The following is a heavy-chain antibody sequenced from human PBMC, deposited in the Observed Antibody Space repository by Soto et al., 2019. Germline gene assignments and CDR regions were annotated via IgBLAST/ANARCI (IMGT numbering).Heavy chain of an antibody. J-gene: IGHJ4*02. CDR2: ISAYNGNT. V-gene: IGHV1-18*01. CDR3: ARDAAAGLNDF. D-gene: IGHD6-13*01. Sequence: QVQLVQSGAEVKKPGASVKVSCKASGYTFTSYAISWVRQAPGQGLEWMGWISAYNGNTNHAQKLQGRVTMTTDTSTRTAYMELRRRRTDDTAVYYCARDAAAGLNDFCGQGTLVTVSS. CDR1: GYTFTSYA.